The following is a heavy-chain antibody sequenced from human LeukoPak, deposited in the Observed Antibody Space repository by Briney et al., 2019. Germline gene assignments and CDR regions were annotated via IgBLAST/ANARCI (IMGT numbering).Heavy chain of an antibody. D-gene: IGHD3-10*01. CDR2: ISSDGSTT. CDR1: GFTFSSYW. J-gene: IGHJ4*02. V-gene: IGHV3-74*01. Sequence: GGSLRLSCAVSGFTFSSYWMHWVRQVPGEGLVWVSRISSDGSTTTYADSVKGRFTISRDNAKNTLNLQMNSLRAEDTAVYYCVNILFGWGQGTLVTVSS. CDR3: VNILFG.